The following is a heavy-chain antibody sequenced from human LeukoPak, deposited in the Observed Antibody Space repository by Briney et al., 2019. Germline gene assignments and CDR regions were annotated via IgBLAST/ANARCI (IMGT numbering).Heavy chain of an antibody. D-gene: IGHD6-13*01. Sequence: GGSLRLSCAVSGFTFSSYWMHWVRQAPRKGLAWVSRINSDGSRTTYADAVQGRFTISRDNAKNTLYLPMNSLRADDTAVYYCARVGYSSIWYVDFWGQGTLVTVSS. CDR1: GFTFSSYW. CDR2: INSDGSRT. J-gene: IGHJ4*02. CDR3: ARVGYSSIWYVDF. V-gene: IGHV3-74*01.